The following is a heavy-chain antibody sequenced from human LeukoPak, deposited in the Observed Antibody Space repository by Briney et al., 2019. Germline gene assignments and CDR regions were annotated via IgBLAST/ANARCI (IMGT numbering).Heavy chain of an antibody. Sequence: GASVKVSCKASGYTFTSYDINWVRQATGQGLEWMGWMNPNSGNTGYAQKFQGRVTMTRNTSISTAYMELSSLRSEDTAVYYCARVSRGYSSGWYISNYYYYYMDVWRKGTTVTVSS. D-gene: IGHD6-19*01. CDR3: ARVSRGYSSGWYISNYYYYYMDV. J-gene: IGHJ6*03. CDR2: MNPNSGNT. V-gene: IGHV1-8*01. CDR1: GYTFTSYD.